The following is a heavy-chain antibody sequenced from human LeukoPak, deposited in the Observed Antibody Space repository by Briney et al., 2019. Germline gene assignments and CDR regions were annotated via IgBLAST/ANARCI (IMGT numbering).Heavy chain of an antibody. CDR3: AKVSADNRDAVGFFFDS. D-gene: IGHD1-1*01. CDR2: ISYEGSNT. J-gene: IGHJ4*02. Sequence: GGSLRLSCAASGFTFRDYAMHWVRQAPGQGLDWVALISYEGSNTHYADSVKGRFTISRDNSKNTLYLEVNSLRTEDTAVYFCAKVSADNRDAVGFFFDSWGQGALVTVSS. V-gene: IGHV3-30-3*01. CDR1: GFTFRDYA.